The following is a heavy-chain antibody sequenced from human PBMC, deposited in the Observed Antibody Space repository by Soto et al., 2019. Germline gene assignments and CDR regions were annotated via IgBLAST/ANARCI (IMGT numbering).Heavy chain of an antibody. D-gene: IGHD6-6*01. CDR2: TYYRSKWYN. J-gene: IGHJ6*02. CDR1: GDSVSSNSAA. CDR3: ARDLGYSSSDYYYYYGMDV. V-gene: IGHV6-1*01. Sequence: PSQTLSLTCAISGDSVSSNSAACKWIRQSPSRCLEWLGRTYYRSKWYNDYAVSVKSRITINPDTSKNQFSLQLNSATPEDTAVYYCARDLGYSSSDYYYYYGMDVWGQGTTVTVSS.